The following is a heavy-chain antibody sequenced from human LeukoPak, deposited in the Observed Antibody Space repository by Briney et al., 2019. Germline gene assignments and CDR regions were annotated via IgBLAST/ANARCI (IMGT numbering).Heavy chain of an antibody. CDR2: IYYSGST. D-gene: IGHD2-2*01. J-gene: IGHJ5*02. CDR3: ARDSSDWFDP. V-gene: IGHV4-59*12. Sequence: PSETLSLTCTLSGGSIFSYYWSWIRQPRGKGLEWMGYIYYSGSTKYNPSFKGRVTISVDTSKNQFSLKLSSVTAADTAVYYCARDSSDWFDPWGQGTLVTVSS. CDR1: GGSIFSYY.